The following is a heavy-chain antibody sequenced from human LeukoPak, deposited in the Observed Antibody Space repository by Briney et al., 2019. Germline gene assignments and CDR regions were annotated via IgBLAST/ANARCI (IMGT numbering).Heavy chain of an antibody. Sequence: GGSLRLSCAASGFTFSTYAMSWVRQAPGKGLEWVGRIKSKTDGGTTDYAAPVKGRFTISRDDSKNTLYLQMNSLKTEDTAVYYCTTVLAVAGFDYWGQGTLVTVSS. CDR2: IKSKTDGGTT. CDR1: GFTFSTYA. CDR3: TTVLAVAGFDY. D-gene: IGHD6-19*01. V-gene: IGHV3-15*01. J-gene: IGHJ4*02.